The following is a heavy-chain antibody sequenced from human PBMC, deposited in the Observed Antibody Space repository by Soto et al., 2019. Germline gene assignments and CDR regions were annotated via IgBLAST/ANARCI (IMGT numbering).Heavy chain of an antibody. CDR1: GYTFTSYD. CDR3: AREQLGIEDDSFDI. CDR2: MNPNSGNT. D-gene: IGHD7-27*01. J-gene: IGHJ3*02. V-gene: IGHV1-8*01. Sequence: QVQLVQSGAEVKKPGASVKVSCKASGYTFTSYDINWVRQATGQGLEWMGWMNPNSGNTGYAQKFQGRVTMTRNTSISTAYMELSSLSFEDTPVTSCAREQLGIEDDSFDIWGQGTMVTVSS.